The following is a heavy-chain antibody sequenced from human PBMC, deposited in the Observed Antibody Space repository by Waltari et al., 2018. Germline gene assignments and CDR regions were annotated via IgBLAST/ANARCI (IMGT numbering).Heavy chain of an antibody. CDR1: GFTFSTYA. CDR3: AKHLTWIQLWLGYYYYGMDV. D-gene: IGHD5-18*01. J-gene: IGHJ6*02. V-gene: IGHV3-23*01. CDR2: ISDSGGRT. Sequence: EVQVLESGGGLVQPGGSLRLSCAASGFTFSTYAMSLSRQSPGKGLAWVSGISDSGGRTYYADSVKGRFTISRDNSKNTLYLLMNSLRAEDTAVYYCAKHLTWIQLWLGYYYYGMDVWGQGTTVTVSS.